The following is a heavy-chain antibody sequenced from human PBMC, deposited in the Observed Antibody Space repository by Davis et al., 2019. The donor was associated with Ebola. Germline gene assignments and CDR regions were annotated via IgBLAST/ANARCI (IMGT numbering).Heavy chain of an antibody. D-gene: IGHD4-11*01. CDR2: TYHSGST. V-gene: IGHV4-4*02. Sequence: MPSETLSLTCSVSGGSISGGHWWTWLRQSPGKGLEWIGETYHSGSTNYNSSLKSRVTISVDKSKNQFSLSLTSVTAADTAVYYCARLHYRSHFDSWGQGTAVTVSS. CDR1: GGSISGGHW. CDR3: ARLHYRSHFDS. J-gene: IGHJ4*02.